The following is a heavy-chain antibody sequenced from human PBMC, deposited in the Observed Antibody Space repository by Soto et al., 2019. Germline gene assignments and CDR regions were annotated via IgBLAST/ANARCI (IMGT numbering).Heavy chain of an antibody. CDR3: ATDISRLIGSGSHYYYYYGMDV. CDR2: FDPGDGET. V-gene: IGHV1-24*01. D-gene: IGHD3-10*01. CDR1: GYTLTELS. J-gene: IGHJ6*02. Sequence: ASVKVSCKVSGYTLTELSMHWVRQAPGKGLEWMGGFDPGDGETIYAQKFQGRVTMTEDTSTDTAYMELSSLRSEDTAVYYCATDISRLIGSGSHYYYYYGMDVWGQGTTVTVSS.